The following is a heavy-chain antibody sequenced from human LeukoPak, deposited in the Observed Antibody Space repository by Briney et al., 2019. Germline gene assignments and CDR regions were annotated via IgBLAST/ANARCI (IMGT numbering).Heavy chain of an antibody. V-gene: IGHV3-66*01. CDR2: LYTDGHT. J-gene: IGHJ4*02. CDR1: GFTVSTNY. D-gene: IGHD1-26*01. CDR3: ARDRPGGSYIDFDY. Sequence: GGSLRLSCAASGFTVSTNYMSWVRQAPGKGLEWVSVLYTDGHTYYADSVKGRFTISRDNSKNTLYLQMNSLRAEDTAVYYCARDRPGGSYIDFDYWGQGTLVTVSS.